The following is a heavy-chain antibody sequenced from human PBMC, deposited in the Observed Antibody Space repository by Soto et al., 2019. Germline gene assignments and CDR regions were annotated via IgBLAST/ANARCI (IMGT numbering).Heavy chain of an antibody. CDR2: IIPIFGIA. CDR3: ARDCSSTSCYSEIVY. V-gene: IGHV1-69*10. D-gene: IGHD2-2*01. CDR1: GGTFSSYA. Sequence: ASVKVSCKASGGTFSSYAISWVRQAPGQGLEWMGGIIPIFGIANYAQKFQGRVTITADKSTSTAYMELSSLRSEDTAVDYCARDCSSTSCYSEIVYWGQGTLVTVSS. J-gene: IGHJ4*02.